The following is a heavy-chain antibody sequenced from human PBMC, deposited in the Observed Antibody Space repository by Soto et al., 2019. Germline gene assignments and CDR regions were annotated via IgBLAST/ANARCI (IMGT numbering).Heavy chain of an antibody. CDR1: GFTFSSFA. V-gene: IGHV3-23*01. J-gene: IGHJ2*01. Sequence: GGSLRLSCAASGFTFSSFAMSWVRQAPGKGLEWVSAISGSGGSTYYADSVKGRFTISRDNSKNTLYLQMNSLRAEDTAVYYCAKDQSDLHWYFDLWGRGTLVTVSS. CDR2: ISGSGGST. CDR3: AKDQSDLHWYFDL.